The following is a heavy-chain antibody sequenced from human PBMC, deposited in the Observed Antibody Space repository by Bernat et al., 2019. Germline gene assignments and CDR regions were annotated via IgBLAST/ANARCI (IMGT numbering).Heavy chain of an antibody. D-gene: IGHD2-2*01. CDR1: GGSIRNYY. J-gene: IGHJ4*01. V-gene: IGHV4-59*13. CDR2: IFYSGSS. Sequence: QVQLQESGPGLVKPSETLSLTCTVSGGSIRNYYWGWIRQSPGKGLEWIGYIFYSGSSTYNPSLKSRVTISVDTSRNQFSLKLTSVTAADTAVYYCARGGGYCSGTSCYAFEYWVHGTLVTVSS. CDR3: ARGGGYCSGTSCYAFEY.